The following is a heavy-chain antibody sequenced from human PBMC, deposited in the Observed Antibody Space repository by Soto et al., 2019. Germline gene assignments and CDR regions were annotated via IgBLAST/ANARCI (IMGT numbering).Heavy chain of an antibody. CDR2: IYYSGST. V-gene: IGHV4-59*08. Sequence: PSETLSLTCTFSGGSISSYYWIWIRQPPGKGLEWIGYIYYSGSTNYNPSLKSRVTISVDTSKNQFSLKLSSVTAADTAVYYCAGSLITIFGVVIIPNYYYMDVWGKWTKVTVS. CDR3: AGSLITIFGVVIIPNYYYMDV. D-gene: IGHD3-3*01. CDR1: GGSISSYY. J-gene: IGHJ6*03.